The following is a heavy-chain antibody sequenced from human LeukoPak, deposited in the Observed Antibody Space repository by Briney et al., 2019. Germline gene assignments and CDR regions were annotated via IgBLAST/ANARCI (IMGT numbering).Heavy chain of an antibody. Sequence: ASVKVSCKASGGTFSSYAISWVRQAPGQGLEWMGGIIPIFGTANYAQKFQGRVTITADESTSTAYMELSSLRAEDTAVYYCARSLVVGATYPYHWGQGTLVTVSS. V-gene: IGHV1-69*13. CDR3: ARSLVVGATYPYH. CDR2: IIPIFGTA. D-gene: IGHD1-26*01. J-gene: IGHJ5*02. CDR1: GGTFSSYA.